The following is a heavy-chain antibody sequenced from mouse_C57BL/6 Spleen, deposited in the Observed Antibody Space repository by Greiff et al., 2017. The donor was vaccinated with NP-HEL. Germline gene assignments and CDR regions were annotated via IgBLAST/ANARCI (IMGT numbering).Heavy chain of an antibody. CDR2: INPNNGGT. D-gene: IGHD1-1*01. Sequence: EVQLQQSGPELVKPGASVKISCKASGYTFTDYYMNWVKQSHGKSLEWIGDINPNNGGTSYNQKFKGKATLTVDKSSSTAYMELRSLTSEDSAVYYCARRGGNYEWVFYYAMDYWGQGTSVTVSS. J-gene: IGHJ4*01. CDR3: ARRGGNYEWVFYYAMDY. V-gene: IGHV1-26*01. CDR1: GYTFTDYY.